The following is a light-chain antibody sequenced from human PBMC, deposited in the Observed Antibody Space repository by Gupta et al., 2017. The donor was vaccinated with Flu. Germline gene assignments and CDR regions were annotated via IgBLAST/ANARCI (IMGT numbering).Light chain of an antibody. J-gene: IGKJ1*01. CDR3: QQSYSTPRT. Sequence: PSSLSASVGDRVTITCRASQSISSYLNWYQQKPVKAPKLLIYAASSLQSGVPSRFSGSGSGTDFTLTISSLQPEDFATYYCQQSYSTPRTFGQGTKVEIK. CDR1: QSISSY. CDR2: AAS. V-gene: IGKV1-39*01.